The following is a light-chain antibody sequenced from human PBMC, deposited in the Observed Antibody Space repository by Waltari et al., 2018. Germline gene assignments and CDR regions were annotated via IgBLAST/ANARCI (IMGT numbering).Light chain of an antibody. CDR2: ATS. CDR3: QHRDHWPPDAT. J-gene: IGKJ3*01. V-gene: IGKV3D-20*02. CDR1: RSVSSTY. Sequence: EIELTQSPGTLSLSPGERATLSCRASRSVSSTYLAWYQQKPGQAPRLLIYATSSRATGIPARFSGSGSGTDFTLTISSLEPEDFAVYYCQHRDHWPPDATFGPGTKVDI.